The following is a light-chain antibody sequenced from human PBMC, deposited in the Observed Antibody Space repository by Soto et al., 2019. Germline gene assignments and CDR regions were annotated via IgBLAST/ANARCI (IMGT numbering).Light chain of an antibody. V-gene: IGLV1-44*01. CDR1: SSNIGRNI. Sequence: QSVLTQPPSASGPPGQTVTISCSGSSSNIGRNIVNWYQQLPGTAPKLLINTNNQRPSGIPDRFSGSKYGTSASLAISGLQYEDEADYYCAAWDDTLQGYVFGTGTKVTVL. J-gene: IGLJ1*01. CDR2: TNN. CDR3: AAWDDTLQGYV.